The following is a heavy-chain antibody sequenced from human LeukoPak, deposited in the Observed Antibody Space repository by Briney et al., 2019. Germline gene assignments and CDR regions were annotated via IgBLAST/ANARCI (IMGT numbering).Heavy chain of an antibody. V-gene: IGHV1-46*01. J-gene: IGHJ5*02. D-gene: IGHD5-18*01. Sequence: ASVKVSCKASGYTFTSYGISWVRQAPGQGLEWMGIINPSGGSTSYAQKFQGRVTMTRDTSTSTVYMELSSLRSEDTAVYYCASQRTGVDTAMVNDWFDPWGQGTLVTVSS. CDR1: GYTFTSYG. CDR3: ASQRTGVDTAMVNDWFDP. CDR2: INPSGGST.